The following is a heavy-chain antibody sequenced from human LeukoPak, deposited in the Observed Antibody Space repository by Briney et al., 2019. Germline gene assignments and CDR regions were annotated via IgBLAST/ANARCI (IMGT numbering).Heavy chain of an antibody. Sequence: SETLSLTCTVSGGSISSSSYYWSWIRQPPGKGLEWIGSIYYSGSTYYNPSLKSRVTISVDTSKNQFSLKLSSVTAADTAVYYCARNRRIAARGNDAFDIWGQGTMVTVSS. J-gene: IGHJ3*02. CDR1: GGSISSSSYY. V-gene: IGHV4-39*07. D-gene: IGHD6-6*01. CDR2: IYYSGST. CDR3: ARNRRIAARGNDAFDI.